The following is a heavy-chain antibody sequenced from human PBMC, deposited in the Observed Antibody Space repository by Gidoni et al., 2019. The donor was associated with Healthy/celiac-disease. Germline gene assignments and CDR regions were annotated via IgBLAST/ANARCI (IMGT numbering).Heavy chain of an antibody. V-gene: IGHV3-30-3*01. CDR3: ARVRDSSGYYWGNFDY. J-gene: IGHJ4*02. CDR1: GFTFSSYA. CDR2: ISYDGSNK. D-gene: IGHD3-22*01. Sequence: QVQLVESGGGVVQPGRSLRLSCAASGFTFSSYAMHWVRQAPGKGLEWVAFISYDGSNKYYADAVKGRFTISRDNSKNTLYLQMNSLRAEDTAVYYCARVRDSSGYYWGNFDYWGQGTLVTVSS.